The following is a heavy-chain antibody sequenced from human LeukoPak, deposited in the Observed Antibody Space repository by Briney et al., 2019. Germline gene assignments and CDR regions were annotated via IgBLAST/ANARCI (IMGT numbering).Heavy chain of an antibody. CDR2: IKSKTDGGTT. CDR1: GFTFSNAW. D-gene: IGHD2-2*01. J-gene: IGHJ6*03. CDR3: TTKPCSSTSCYYYYYYMDV. Sequence: GGSLRLSCATSGFTFSNAWMSWVRQAPGKGLEWVGRIKSKTDGGTTDYAAPVKGRFTISRDDSKNTLYLQMNSLKTEDTAVYYCTTKPCSSTSCYYYYYYMDVWGKGTTVTVSS. V-gene: IGHV3-15*01.